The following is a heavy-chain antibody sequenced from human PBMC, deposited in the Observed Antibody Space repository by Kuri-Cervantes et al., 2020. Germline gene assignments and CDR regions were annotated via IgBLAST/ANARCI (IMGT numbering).Heavy chain of an antibody. CDR2: INPNSGGT. Sequence: ASVKVSCKTSGYTFTDYYMHWVRQAPGQGLEWMGWINPNSGGTNYAQKFQGRVTMTRDTSTSTAYMELSRLRSDDTAVYYCAREFGKAGQLVRLVYWGQGTLVTVSS. CDR1: GYTFTDYY. D-gene: IGHD6-13*01. V-gene: IGHV1-2*02. J-gene: IGHJ4*02. CDR3: AREFGKAGQLVRLVY.